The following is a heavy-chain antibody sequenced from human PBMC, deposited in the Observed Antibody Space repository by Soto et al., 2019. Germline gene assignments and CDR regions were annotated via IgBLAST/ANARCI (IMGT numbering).Heavy chain of an antibody. CDR3: ARSITPNWFDP. J-gene: IGHJ5*02. CDR1: GGSISSYY. D-gene: IGHD3-10*01. Sequence: SETLSLTCTVSGGSISSYYWSWIRQPPGKGLEWIGSIYYSGSTNYNPSLKSRVTISVDTSKNQFSLKLSSVTAADTAVYYCARSITPNWFDPWGQGTLVTVSS. CDR2: IYYSGST. V-gene: IGHV4-59*08.